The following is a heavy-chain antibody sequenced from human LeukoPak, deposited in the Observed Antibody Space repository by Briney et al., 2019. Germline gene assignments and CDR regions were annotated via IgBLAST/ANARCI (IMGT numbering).Heavy chain of an antibody. CDR1: GYSISSGYY. D-gene: IGHD3-22*01. V-gene: IGHV4-38-2*02. CDR2: IYHSGST. Sequence: PSETLSLTCTVSGYSISSGYYWGWIRQPPGKGLEWIGSIYHSGSTYYNPSLKSRVTISVDTSKNQFSLKLSSVTAADTAVYYCARVSARRSTMIVVVIPYFDYWGQGTLVTVSS. J-gene: IGHJ4*02. CDR3: ARVSARRSTMIVVVIPYFDY.